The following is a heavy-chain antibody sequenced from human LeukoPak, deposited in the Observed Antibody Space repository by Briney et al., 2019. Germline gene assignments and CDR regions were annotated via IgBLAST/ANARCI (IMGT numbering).Heavy chain of an antibody. D-gene: IGHD6-13*01. V-gene: IGHV4-59*12. Sequence: SETLSLTCTVSGGSISSYYWSWIRQPPGKGLEWIGYIYYSGSTNYNPSLKSRVTISVDTSKNQFSLKLSSVTAADTAVYYCARETKYSSSGDWFDPWGQGTLVTVSS. J-gene: IGHJ5*02. CDR3: ARETKYSSSGDWFDP. CDR2: IYYSGST. CDR1: GGSISSYY.